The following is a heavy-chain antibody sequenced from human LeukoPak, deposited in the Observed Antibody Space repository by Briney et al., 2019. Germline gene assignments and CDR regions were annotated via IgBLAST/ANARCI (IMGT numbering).Heavy chain of an antibody. CDR2: IYSDGST. CDR1: GFIVSKNY. Sequence: GGSLRLSCAASGFIVSKNYMSWVRQAPGKGLEWVSVIYSDGSTDYADSVKGRFTISRDNSKNTLYLQMNSLRAEDTAVYYCARGGWLVHHYNWFDPWGQGTLVTVSS. V-gene: IGHV3-53*01. J-gene: IGHJ5*02. CDR3: ARGGWLVHHYNWFDP. D-gene: IGHD6-19*01.